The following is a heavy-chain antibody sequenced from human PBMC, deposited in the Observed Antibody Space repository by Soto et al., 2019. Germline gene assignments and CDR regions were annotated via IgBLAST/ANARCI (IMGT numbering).Heavy chain of an antibody. Sequence: QVQLVQSGAEVKKPGASVKVSCKASGYTFTSYDINWVRQATGQGLEWMGWMNPNSGNTGYAQKFQGRVTMNRNTSIRTAYMELSSLRSEDTAVYYCARGRSLRGAFQHWGQGTLVTVSS. CDR2: MNPNSGNT. D-gene: IGHD2-15*01. CDR1: GYTFTSYD. CDR3: ARGRSLRGAFQH. J-gene: IGHJ1*01. V-gene: IGHV1-8*01.